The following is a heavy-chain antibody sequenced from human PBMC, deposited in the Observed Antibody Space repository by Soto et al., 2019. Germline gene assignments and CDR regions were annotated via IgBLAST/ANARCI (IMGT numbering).Heavy chain of an antibody. CDR1: DYTFTNYG. Sequence: ASVKVSCKASDYTFTNYGISWVRQAPGQGLEWMGWVSAYNGSPNYAQKFQGRVTMTTDTSTSTAYMELSSLRSEDTAVYYCASTTSPLSPDAFDIWGQGTMVTVSS. CDR2: VSAYNGSP. D-gene: IGHD4-17*01. V-gene: IGHV1-18*01. CDR3: ASTTSPLSPDAFDI. J-gene: IGHJ3*02.